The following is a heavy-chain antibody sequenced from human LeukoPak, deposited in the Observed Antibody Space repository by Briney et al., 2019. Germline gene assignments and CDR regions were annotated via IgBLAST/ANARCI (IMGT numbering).Heavy chain of an antibody. D-gene: IGHD5/OR15-5a*01. CDR1: GFIFSNYW. J-gene: IGHJ4*02. V-gene: IGHV3-74*03. CDR2: VNNDGSST. Sequence: GGSLRLSCAASGFIFSNYWMHWVRQAPGKGLVWVSRVNNDGSSTTYADSVKGRFTISRDNAKNTLYLQINSLRAEDTAVYYCAKGGLRVTDYWGQGTLVTVSS. CDR3: AKGGLRVTDY.